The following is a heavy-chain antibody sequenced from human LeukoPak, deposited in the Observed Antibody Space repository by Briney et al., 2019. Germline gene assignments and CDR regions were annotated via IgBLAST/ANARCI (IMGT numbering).Heavy chain of an antibody. CDR2: ISGDNGSI. D-gene: IGHD6-25*01. V-gene: IGHV3-11*01. Sequence: GGSRGLSFAAPGSTFRATYMSGFGQAPGKGLDCFSYISGDNGSIYYADSVRGRFTISRDNAKNSLYLQVNSLRGEDTAVYYCVRAYSRGYSDDFDYWGQGTLVTVSS. J-gene: IGHJ4*02. CDR1: GSTFRATY. CDR3: VRAYSRGYSDDFDY.